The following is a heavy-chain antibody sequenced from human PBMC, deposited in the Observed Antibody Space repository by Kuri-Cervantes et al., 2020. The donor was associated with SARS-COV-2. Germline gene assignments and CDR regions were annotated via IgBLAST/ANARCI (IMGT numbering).Heavy chain of an antibody. Sequence: GGSLRLSCKASGYTFTSYDINWVRQATGQGLEWMGWMNPNSGNTGYAQKFQGRVTITRNTSISTAYMELSSLRSEDTAVYYCARVLGSSTSCYWDWGQGTLVTVSS. J-gene: IGHJ4*02. V-gene: IGHV1-8*03. CDR1: GYTFTSYD. CDR2: MNPNSGNT. CDR3: ARVLGSSTSCYWD. D-gene: IGHD2-2*01.